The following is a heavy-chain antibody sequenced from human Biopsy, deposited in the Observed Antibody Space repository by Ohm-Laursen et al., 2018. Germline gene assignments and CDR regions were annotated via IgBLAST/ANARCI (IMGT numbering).Heavy chain of an antibody. J-gene: IGHJ3*02. CDR3: GRREVVITHDAFDT. V-gene: IGHV4-59*08. D-gene: IGHD3-22*01. CDR2: VYYSGST. CDR1: GGSISSYY. Sequence: PGTLSLTCTVSGGSISSYYWTWIRQPPGKGLEWIGDVYYSGSTNRNPSLKSRVTILVDTSKSQFSLKLNSVTAADTAVYYCGRREVVITHDAFDTWGQGTMVTVSS.